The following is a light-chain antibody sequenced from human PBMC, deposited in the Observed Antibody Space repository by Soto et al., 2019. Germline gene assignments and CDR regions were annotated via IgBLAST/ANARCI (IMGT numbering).Light chain of an antibody. CDR3: QQYGSSPLT. CDR2: GAS. Sequence: EIVVTQSPGTLSLSPGERATLSCRASQSVSSSYLAWYQQKPGQAPRLLIYGASSRATGIPDRFSGSGSGTAFTLTISRLEPEDFAVYYCQQYGSSPLTFGGGTKVDIK. CDR1: QSVSSSY. V-gene: IGKV3-20*01. J-gene: IGKJ4*01.